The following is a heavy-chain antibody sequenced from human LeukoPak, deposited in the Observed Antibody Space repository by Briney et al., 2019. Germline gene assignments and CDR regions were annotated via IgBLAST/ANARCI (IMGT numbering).Heavy chain of an antibody. D-gene: IGHD5-24*01. CDR2: IFPSGGEL. CDR3: AKAPPLQIG. J-gene: IGHJ4*02. CDR1: GFTFSTFA. Sequence: PGGSLRLSCAASGFTFSTFAMIWVRQPPGKGLEWVSSIFPSGGELHYADSVRGRFTIPRDNSKSTLSLQMNSLRAEDTAIYYCAKAPPLQIGWGQGTLVTVSS. V-gene: IGHV3-23*01.